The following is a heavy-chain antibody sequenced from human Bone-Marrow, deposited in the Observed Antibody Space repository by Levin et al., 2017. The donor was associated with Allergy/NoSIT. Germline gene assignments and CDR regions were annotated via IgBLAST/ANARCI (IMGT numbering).Heavy chain of an antibody. D-gene: IGHD1-26*01. CDR1: GFSFHNYG. CDR3: ANDLGDHMERGAQF. J-gene: IGHJ1*01. V-gene: IGHV3-30*18. Sequence: GGSLRLSCVASGFSFHNYGMHWVRQAPGKGLEWVAVISFDASKIYYGDSVRGRFTISRDNSKNTVYLHLESLQHEDTAVYYCANDLGDHMERGAQFWGQGTLVTVSS. CDR2: ISFDASKI.